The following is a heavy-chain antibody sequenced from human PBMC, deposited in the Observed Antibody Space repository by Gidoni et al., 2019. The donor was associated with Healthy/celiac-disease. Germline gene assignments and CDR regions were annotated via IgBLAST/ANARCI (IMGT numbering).Heavy chain of an antibody. CDR2: IYYSGST. D-gene: IGHD4-17*01. CDR1: GGSISSYY. V-gene: IGHV4-59*01. CDR3: ARGHDYGDHGYFDY. J-gene: IGHJ4*02. Sequence: QVQLQESGPGLVKPSETLSLTCPVPGGSISSYYWSWIRQPPGKGLEWIGYIYYSGSTNYNPSLKSRVTISVDTSKNQFSLKLSSVTAADTAVYYCARGHDYGDHGYFDYWGQGTLVTVSS.